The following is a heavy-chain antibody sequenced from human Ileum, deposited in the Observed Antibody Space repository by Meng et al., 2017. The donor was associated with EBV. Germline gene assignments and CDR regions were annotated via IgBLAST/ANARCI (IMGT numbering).Heavy chain of an antibody. CDR3: ATGVADFEY. Sequence: HVQLVPSGAEVKKPGAAVKVSCKASGYTLTSYAINWVRQGTGQGLEWMGWMNPNRGTTGYAQKFQGRVTMTRNISKSTAYMDLSSLRSEDTAVYYCATGVADFEYWGQGTLVTVSS. CDR2: MNPNRGTT. D-gene: IGHD6-19*01. J-gene: IGHJ4*02. CDR1: GYTLTSYA. V-gene: IGHV1-8*01.